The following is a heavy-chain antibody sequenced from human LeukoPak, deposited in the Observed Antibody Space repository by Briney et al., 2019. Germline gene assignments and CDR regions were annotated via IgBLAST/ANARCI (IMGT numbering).Heavy chain of an antibody. Sequence: GSLRLSCAASGFTFSSYWMHWVRQAPGKGLVWVSRINSDGSSTSYADSVKGRFTISRDNAENTLYLQMNSLRAEDTAVYYCARAYAYCSSTSCYTLVFDYWGQGTLVTVSS. D-gene: IGHD2-2*02. V-gene: IGHV3-74*01. CDR3: ARAYAYCSSTSCYTLVFDY. CDR1: GFTFSSYW. J-gene: IGHJ4*02. CDR2: INSDGSST.